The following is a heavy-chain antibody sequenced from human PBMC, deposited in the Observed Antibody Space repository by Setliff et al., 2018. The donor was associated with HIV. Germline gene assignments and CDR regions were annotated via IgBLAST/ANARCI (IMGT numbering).Heavy chain of an antibody. CDR3: AKQWFGGGRGTNYFDH. J-gene: IGHJ4*02. Sequence: HPGGSLRLSCAASGFTFSSYAMTWVRQAPGKGVEWVSVIFSGGDSTYYADSVKGRFTVSRDNSKNTLYLQMNSLRVEDTAVYYCAKQWFGGGRGTNYFDHWGQGTLVTVSS. CDR2: IFSGGDST. CDR1: GFTFSSYA. D-gene: IGHD3-10*01. V-gene: IGHV3-23*03.